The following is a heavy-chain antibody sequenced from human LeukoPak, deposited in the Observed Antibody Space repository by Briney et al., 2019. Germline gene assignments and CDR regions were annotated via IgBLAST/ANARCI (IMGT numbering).Heavy chain of an antibody. D-gene: IGHD3-22*01. CDR2: INHSGST. CDR1: GGSFSGYY. CDR3: ARGQGDYYYDNWFDP. Sequence: SETLSLTCAVYGGSFSGYYWSWIRQPPGKGLEWIGEINHSGSTNYNPSLKSRVTISVDTSKNQFSLKLSPVTAADTAVYYCARGQGDYYYDNWFDPWSQGTLVTVSS. V-gene: IGHV4-34*01. J-gene: IGHJ5*02.